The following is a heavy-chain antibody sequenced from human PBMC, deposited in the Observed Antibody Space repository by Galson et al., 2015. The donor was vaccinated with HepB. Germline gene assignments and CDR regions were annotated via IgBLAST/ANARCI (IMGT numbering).Heavy chain of an antibody. CDR2: ISAYNGNT. CDR3: ARDALAVAGTLWFDY. J-gene: IGHJ4*02. V-gene: IGHV1-18*01. CDR1: GYTFTSYG. Sequence: SVKVSCKASGYTFTSYGISWVRQAPGQGLEWMGWISAYNGNTNYAQKLQGRVTMTTDTSTSTAYMELRSLRSDDTAVYYCARDALAVAGTLWFDYWGQGTLVTVSS. D-gene: IGHD6-19*01.